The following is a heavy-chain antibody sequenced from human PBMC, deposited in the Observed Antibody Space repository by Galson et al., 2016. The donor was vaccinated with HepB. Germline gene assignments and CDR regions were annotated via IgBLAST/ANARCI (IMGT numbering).Heavy chain of an antibody. Sequence: SLRLSCAASGFTFSNYAMSWVRQAPGKGLEWVSAISGSGGSTYYADSVKGRFTISRDNSKNTLYLQMNSLRAEDTAEYYCAKEGRDILTGYYNGDAFDICSQGTMVTVAS. V-gene: IGHV3-23*01. D-gene: IGHD3-9*01. CDR2: ISGSGGST. CDR3: AKEGRDILTGYYNGDAFDI. J-gene: IGHJ3*02. CDR1: GFTFSNYA.